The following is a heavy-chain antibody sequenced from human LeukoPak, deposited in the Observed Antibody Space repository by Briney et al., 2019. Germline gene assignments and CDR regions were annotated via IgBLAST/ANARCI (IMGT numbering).Heavy chain of an antibody. CDR3: ARDSYYYDSSGYYRSFDY. D-gene: IGHD3-22*01. CDR1: GGSISSYY. J-gene: IGHJ4*02. V-gene: IGHV4-59*01. CDR2: IYYSGST. Sequence: SETLSLTCTVSGGSISSYYWSWIRQPPGKGLEWIGYIYYSGSTNYNPSLKSRVTISVDTSKNQFSLEPSSVTAADTAVYYCARDSYYYDSSGYYRSFDYWGQGTLVTVSS.